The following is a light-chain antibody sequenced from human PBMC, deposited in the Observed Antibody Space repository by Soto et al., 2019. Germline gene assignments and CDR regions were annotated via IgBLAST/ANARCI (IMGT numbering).Light chain of an antibody. Sequence: DIQMTQSPSSLSASVGDRVTITCRASQRISSYLNWYQQKPGKAPKLLIYAASSLQSGVPSRFSGSGSGTDFTLTISSLQPEDFATYYCQQSYSTPGYTFGQGTNLEIK. CDR1: QRISSY. V-gene: IGKV1-39*01. J-gene: IGKJ2*01. CDR3: QQSYSTPGYT. CDR2: AAS.